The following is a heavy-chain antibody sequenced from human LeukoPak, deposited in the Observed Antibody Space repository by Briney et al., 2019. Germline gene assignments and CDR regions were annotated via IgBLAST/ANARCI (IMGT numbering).Heavy chain of an antibody. D-gene: IGHD6-19*01. V-gene: IGHV3-30-3*01. CDR2: ISYDGSNK. CDR1: GFTFSSYA. J-gene: IGHJ4*02. Sequence: PGRSLRLSCAASGFTFSSYAMHWVRQAPGKGLEWVAVISYDGSNKYYADSVKGRFTISRDNSKNTLYLQMNGLRAEDTAVYYCAREGYSSGHFDYWGQGTLVTVSS. CDR3: AREGYSSGHFDY.